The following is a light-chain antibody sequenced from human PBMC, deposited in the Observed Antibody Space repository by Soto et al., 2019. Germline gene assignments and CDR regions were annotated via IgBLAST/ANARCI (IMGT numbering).Light chain of an antibody. Sequence: EIVLTQSPDTMSLSPGERATLSCRASQSVSSDYLVWYQQKFGQAPRLLIYGASSRATGTPDRFSGSGSGTDFSLTISRLEPEDFAVYYCQHYGTSPPSVTFGPGTKVEIK. CDR1: QSVSSDY. CDR2: GAS. V-gene: IGKV3-20*01. CDR3: QHYGTSPPSVT. J-gene: IGKJ3*01.